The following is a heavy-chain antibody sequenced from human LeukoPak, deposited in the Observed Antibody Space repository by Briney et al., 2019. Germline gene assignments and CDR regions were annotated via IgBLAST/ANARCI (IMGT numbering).Heavy chain of an antibody. V-gene: IGHV4-30-4*01. CDR3: ARGDSSSWAFKI. J-gene: IGHJ4*02. CDR1: GGSISSGAYY. CDR2: IYYSGST. Sequence: SQTLSLTCTVSGGSISSGAYYWSWIRQPPGKGLEWIGYIYYSGSTYYNPSLKSRVTISVDTSKSQFSLKLSSVTAPDTAVYYCARGDSSSWAFKIWGQGTLVTVSS. D-gene: IGHD6-13*01.